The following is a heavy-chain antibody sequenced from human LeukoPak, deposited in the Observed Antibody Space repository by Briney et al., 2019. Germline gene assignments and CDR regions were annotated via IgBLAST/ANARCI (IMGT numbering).Heavy chain of an antibody. CDR1: GFTFSSYW. V-gene: IGHV3-74*01. CDR2: INGDGSST. CDR3: ARAFGYNSDLFDY. Sequence: GGSLRLSCAASGFTFSSYWMHWVRQAPGKGLVWVSRINGDGSSTRYADSVKGRFTISRDNAKDTLYLQMNSLRAEDTAVYYCARAFGYNSDLFDYWGQGTLVTVSS. J-gene: IGHJ4*02. D-gene: IGHD5-24*01.